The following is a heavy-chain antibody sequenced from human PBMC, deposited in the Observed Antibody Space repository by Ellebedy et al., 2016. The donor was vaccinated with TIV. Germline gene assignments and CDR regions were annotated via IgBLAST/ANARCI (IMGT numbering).Heavy chain of an antibody. D-gene: IGHD1-14*01. CDR1: GFTLSSYS. CDR3: ANIWYGRSVDPFDI. CDR2: ISSSSSTI. Sequence: GESLKISXAASGFTLSSYSMNWVRQAPGKGLEWVSYISSSSSTIYYADSVKGRFTISSDNAKNSLYLQMNSLRDEDTAAYYCANIWYGRSVDPFDIWGQGTMVTVSS. J-gene: IGHJ3*02. V-gene: IGHV3-48*02.